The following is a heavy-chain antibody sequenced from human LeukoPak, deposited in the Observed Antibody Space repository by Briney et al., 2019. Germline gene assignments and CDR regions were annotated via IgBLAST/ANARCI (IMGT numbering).Heavy chain of an antibody. Sequence: GSLRLSCAASGFTFSSYSMNWVRQAPGKGLEWVSSISSSSSYIYYADSVKGRFTISRDNAKNSLYLQMNSLRAEDTAVYYCARVEKRSSGWGWYFDYWGQGTLVTVSS. D-gene: IGHD6-19*01. CDR2: ISSSSSYI. V-gene: IGHV3-21*01. CDR3: ARVEKRSSGWGWYFDY. J-gene: IGHJ4*02. CDR1: GFTFSSYS.